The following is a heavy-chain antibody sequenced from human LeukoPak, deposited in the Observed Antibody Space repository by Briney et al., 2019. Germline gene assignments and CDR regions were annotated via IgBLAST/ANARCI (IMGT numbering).Heavy chain of an antibody. V-gene: IGHV3-30*02. CDR3: AKDHKYYGSGSYYDTSQYAFDI. Sequence: GGSLRLSCAASRFTFSSYGMHWVRQAPGKGLEWVAYIQYGGSNEQYADSVKGRFSISRDNSKNTLYLQMNSLRAEDTAVYYCAKDHKYYGSGSYYDTSQYAFDIWGQGAMVTVSS. CDR1: RFTFSSYG. J-gene: IGHJ3*02. D-gene: IGHD3-10*01. CDR2: IQYGGSNE.